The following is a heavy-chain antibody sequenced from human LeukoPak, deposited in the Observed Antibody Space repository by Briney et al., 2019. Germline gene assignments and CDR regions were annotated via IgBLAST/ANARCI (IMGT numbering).Heavy chain of an antibody. CDR2: IWYDGSNK. D-gene: IGHD5-18*01. CDR3: ARAGYTYITLYY. J-gene: IGHJ4*02. V-gene: IGHV3-33*01. Sequence: GGSLRLSCAASGFTFSSYGMHWVRQAPGKGLEWVAVIWYDGSNKYYADSVKGRFTISRDNSKNTLYLQMNSLRAEDTAVYYCARAGYTYITLYYWGQGTLVTVSS. CDR1: GFTFSSYG.